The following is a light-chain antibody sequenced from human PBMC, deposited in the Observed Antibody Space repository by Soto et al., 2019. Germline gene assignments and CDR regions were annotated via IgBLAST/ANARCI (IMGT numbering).Light chain of an antibody. V-gene: IGKV1-9*01. CDR1: QGISSY. Sequence: IQLTQSPSSLSASVGDRVTITCRASQGISSYLAWYQQKPGKAPKLLIYAASTLQSGVPSRFSGSGSGTDFTLTISSLQPEDFATYYCQQLNSWVGFGQGTKLEIK. CDR3: QQLNSWVG. J-gene: IGKJ2*03. CDR2: AAS.